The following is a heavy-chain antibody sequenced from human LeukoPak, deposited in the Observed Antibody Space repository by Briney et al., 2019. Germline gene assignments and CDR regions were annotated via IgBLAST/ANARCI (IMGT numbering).Heavy chain of an antibody. CDR1: GGSISIGDYY. Sequence: SETLSLTCTVSGGSISIGDYYWSWIRQPPGKGLEWIGYIYYGGSTYYNPSLKSRVTISVDTSKNQFSLKLSSVTAADTAVYYCARDSGTGDFDYWGQGTLVTVSS. CDR3: ARDSGTGDFDY. J-gene: IGHJ4*02. V-gene: IGHV4-30-4*08. CDR2: IYYGGST. D-gene: IGHD3-10*01.